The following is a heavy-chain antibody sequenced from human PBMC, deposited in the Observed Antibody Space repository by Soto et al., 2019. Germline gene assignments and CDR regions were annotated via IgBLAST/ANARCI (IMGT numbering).Heavy chain of an antibody. Sequence: TRSLTCTVSGYSVSSGGHYGSWVRQHPGKGLEWIGFIYYSGSTYYNPSLTSRVILSVDTSKNQFSLNLNSVSAADTAVFFCARDCGGTPRMDVWGQGTTVTVSS. D-gene: IGHD2-21*01. CDR1: GYSVSSGGHY. V-gene: IGHV4-31*03. CDR2: IYYSGST. CDR3: ARDCGGTPRMDV. J-gene: IGHJ6*02.